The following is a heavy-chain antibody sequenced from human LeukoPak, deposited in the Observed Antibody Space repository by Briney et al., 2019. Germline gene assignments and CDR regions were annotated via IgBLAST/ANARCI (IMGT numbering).Heavy chain of an antibody. D-gene: IGHD6-19*01. Sequence: PGGSLRLSCAASGFTFNNYWMHWVRQAAGKGLVWVSRINSDGSYPNYADSVKGRFTIFRDNAKNTLYLQMNSLRAEDTAVYYCARDSVAGIPLDYWGQGTLVTVSS. CDR3: ARDSVAGIPLDY. V-gene: IGHV3-74*01. J-gene: IGHJ4*02. CDR2: INSDGSYP. CDR1: GFTFNNYW.